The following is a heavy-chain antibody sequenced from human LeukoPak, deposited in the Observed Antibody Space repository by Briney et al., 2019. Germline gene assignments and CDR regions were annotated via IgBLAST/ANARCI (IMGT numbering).Heavy chain of an antibody. CDR3: AREAVPAAIGEFDY. CDR2: ISAYNGNT. Sequence: ASVKVSCKASGYTFTSYGISWVRQAPGQGLEWMGWISAYNGNTNYAQKLQGRVAMTTDTSTSTAYMELRSLRSDDTAVYYCAREAVPAAIGEFDYWGQGTLVTVSS. D-gene: IGHD2-2*01. CDR1: GYTFTSYG. J-gene: IGHJ4*02. V-gene: IGHV1-18*01.